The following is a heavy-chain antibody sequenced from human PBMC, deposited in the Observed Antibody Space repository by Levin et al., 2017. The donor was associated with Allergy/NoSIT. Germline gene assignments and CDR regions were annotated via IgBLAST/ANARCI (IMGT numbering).Heavy chain of an antibody. CDR2: IRLKPSGATT. CDR1: GFTFGDYV. CDR3: TRTGSYSSGWRTFDY. D-gene: IGHD6-19*01. J-gene: IGHJ4*02. Sequence: GGSLRLSCTASGFTFGDYVMSWFRQAPGKGLEWVAFIRLKPSGATTEYAASVKGRFTISRDDSKSIAYLQMNSLETEDTAVYYCTRTGSYSSGWRTFDYWGQGTLVTVSS. V-gene: IGHV3-49*03.